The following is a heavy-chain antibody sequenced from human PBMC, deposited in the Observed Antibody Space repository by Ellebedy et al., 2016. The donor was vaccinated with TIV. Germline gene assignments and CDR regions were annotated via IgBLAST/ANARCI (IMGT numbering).Heavy chain of an antibody. CDR3: ARVFCSGGACYLDAFDI. D-gene: IGHD2-15*01. CDR2: MHPNSGNT. Sequence: AASVKVSCKASGYTFDNYYIHWVRHTPGQGLEWMGWMHPNSGNTAYAQTFQGRVTMTWDASISTAYMELSSLRSEDTAVYYCARVFCSGGACYLDAFDIWGQGTMVTVSS. J-gene: IGHJ3*02. V-gene: IGHV1-8*02. CDR1: GYTFDNYY.